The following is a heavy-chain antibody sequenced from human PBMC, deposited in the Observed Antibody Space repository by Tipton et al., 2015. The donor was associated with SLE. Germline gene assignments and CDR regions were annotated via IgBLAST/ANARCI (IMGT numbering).Heavy chain of an antibody. V-gene: IGHV4-39*01. CDR1: GGSISSSSYY. D-gene: IGHD5-12*01. CDR2: IYYSGST. J-gene: IGHJ4*02. CDR3: ARQLRFFDY. Sequence: TLSLTCTVSGGSISSSSYYWGWIRQPPGKGLGWIGSIYYSGSTYYNPSLKSRVTISVDTSKNQFSLELSSMTAADTAVYYCARQLRFFDYWGQGTLVTVSS.